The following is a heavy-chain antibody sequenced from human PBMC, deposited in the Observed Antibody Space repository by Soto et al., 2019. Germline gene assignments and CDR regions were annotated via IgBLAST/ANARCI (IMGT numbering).Heavy chain of an antibody. CDR1: GFTFSSYA. CDR3: AKDRSGGALLWFGELLSH. J-gene: IGHJ4*02. D-gene: IGHD3-10*01. Sequence: PGGSLRLSCAASGFTFSSYAMSWVRQAPGKGLEWVSAISGSGGSTYYADSVKGRFTISRDNSKNTLYLQMNSLRAEDTAVYYCAKDRSGGALLWFGELLSHWGQGTLVTVSS. CDR2: ISGSGGST. V-gene: IGHV3-23*01.